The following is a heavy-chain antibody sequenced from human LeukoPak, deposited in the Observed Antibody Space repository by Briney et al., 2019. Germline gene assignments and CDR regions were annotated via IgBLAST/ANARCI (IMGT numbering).Heavy chain of an antibody. J-gene: IGHJ4*02. CDR3: AKSIGVVNNFDH. D-gene: IGHD3-16*01. Sequence: GGSLRLSCAASGFTFSSYAMNWVRQAPGKGLEWVSGISGSGGGTYYADSVEGRFTISRDNSNNTLYLQMNSLRAEDTAVYYCAKSIGVVNNFDHWGQGTLVTVSS. V-gene: IGHV3-23*01. CDR1: GFTFSSYA. CDR2: ISGSGGGT.